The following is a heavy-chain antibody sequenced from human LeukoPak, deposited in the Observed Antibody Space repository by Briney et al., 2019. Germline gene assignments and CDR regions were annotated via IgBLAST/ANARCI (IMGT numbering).Heavy chain of an antibody. J-gene: IGHJ4*02. V-gene: IGHV3-74*01. Sequence: GGSLRLSCAASGFTFTSYWMHCVRQPPGKGLVWVSRVEHDGSRTAYADSVTGRFTMSRGNARNMVYLQTNSLRAEDTAVYYCATDLGWGQGTLVTVSS. CDR1: GFTFTSYW. CDR2: VEHDGSRT. D-gene: IGHD4-17*01. CDR3: ATDLG.